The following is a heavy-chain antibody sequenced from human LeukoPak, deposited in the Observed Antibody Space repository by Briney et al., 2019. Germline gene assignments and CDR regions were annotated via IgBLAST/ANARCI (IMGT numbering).Heavy chain of an antibody. CDR3: ARGVIIINWFDS. Sequence: PSETLSLTCTVSGGSVSSDSYHWSWIRQPAGKALERIGRVYLRGPTNYNPSLKGRVTISVDTSKNQFYLNLNSVTAADTATYYCARGVIIINWFDSWGQGTRVTVSS. D-gene: IGHD3-10*01. V-gene: IGHV4-61*02. CDR1: GGSVSSDSYH. CDR2: VYLRGPT. J-gene: IGHJ5*01.